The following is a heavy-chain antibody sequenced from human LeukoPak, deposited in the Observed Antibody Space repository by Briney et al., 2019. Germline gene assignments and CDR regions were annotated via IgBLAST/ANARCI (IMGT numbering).Heavy chain of an antibody. CDR3: ARQETSSYNGAFDI. Sequence: GGSLRLSCAASGFTFSSFWMSWVRQAPGKGLEWVANINQDGSGKYFVDSVKGRFTISRDNAKNSLYLQMNSLRADDTAVYYCARQETSSYNGAFDIWGQGTMVTVSS. J-gene: IGHJ3*02. D-gene: IGHD1-26*01. V-gene: IGHV3-7*01. CDR2: INQDGSGK. CDR1: GFTFSSFW.